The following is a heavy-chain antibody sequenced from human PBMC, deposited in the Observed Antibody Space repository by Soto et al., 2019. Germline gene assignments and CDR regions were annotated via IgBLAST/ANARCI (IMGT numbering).Heavy chain of an antibody. CDR2: ISSTTNYI. CDR3: ARESEDLTSNFDY. CDR1: GFTFSRYS. Sequence: GGSLRLSCSASGFTFSRYSMNWVRQAPGKGLEWVSSISSTTNYIYYADSMKGRFTVSRDNAKNSVYLDMNSLSAEDTAVYYCARESEDLTSNFDYWGQGTLVTVSS. J-gene: IGHJ4*02. V-gene: IGHV3-21*01.